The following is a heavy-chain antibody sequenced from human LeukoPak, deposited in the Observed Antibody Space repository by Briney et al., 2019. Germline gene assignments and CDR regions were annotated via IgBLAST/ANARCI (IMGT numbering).Heavy chain of an antibody. J-gene: IGHJ4*02. CDR3: AGGGGASGGGFDY. D-gene: IGHD1-26*01. Sequence: GGSLRLSCAASGFIVSGDFMSWVRQAPGKGLEWVSVIYSDGSTYYADSVKGRFTISRDNSKNTLDLQMTGLRAEDTAVYYCAGGGGASGGGFDYWGQGTLVTVSS. CDR2: IYSDGST. V-gene: IGHV3-53*01. CDR1: GFIVSGDF.